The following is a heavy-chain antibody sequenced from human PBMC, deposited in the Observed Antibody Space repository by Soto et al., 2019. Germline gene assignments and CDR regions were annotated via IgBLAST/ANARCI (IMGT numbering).Heavy chain of an antibody. V-gene: IGHV3-64D*08. D-gene: IGHD1-1*01. J-gene: IGHJ4*02. CDR3: VKDRRDRTTQVDY. CDR1: GFTFSSYS. Sequence: PGGSLILSCSASGFTFSSYSMHWVRQAPGKGLEYVSAISSNGGSTYYADSVKGRFTISRDNSKNTLYLQMSSLRAEDTAVYYCVKDRRDRTTQVDYWGQGTLVTVSS. CDR2: ISSNGGST.